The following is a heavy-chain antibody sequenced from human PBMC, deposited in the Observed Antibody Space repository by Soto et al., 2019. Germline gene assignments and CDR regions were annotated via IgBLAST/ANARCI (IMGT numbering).Heavy chain of an antibody. CDR2: LCYGGST. Sequence: QLQLQESGPGLVKPSETLSLTCTVSGGSISRSSYCWGWIRQPPGKGLEWIGSLCYGGSTYYSPSLKSRVTISVDTSKNQVSLNLSSVTASEAAVYYCSRRAPEGFHPWGQGILVSISS. CDR3: SRRAPEGFHP. V-gene: IGHV4-39*01. CDR1: GGSISRSSYC. J-gene: IGHJ5*02.